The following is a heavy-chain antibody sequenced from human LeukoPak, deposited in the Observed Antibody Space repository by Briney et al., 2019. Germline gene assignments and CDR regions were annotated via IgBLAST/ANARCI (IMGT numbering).Heavy chain of an antibody. CDR3: AKDSYLCSSTSCYECSFDY. D-gene: IGHD2-2*01. CDR1: GFTFSSYG. CDR2: IRYDGSNK. J-gene: IGHJ4*02. V-gene: IGHV3-30*02. Sequence: GGSLRLSCAASGFTFSSYGMHWVRQAPGKGLEWVAFIRYDGSNKYYADSVKGRFTISRDNSKNTLYLQMNSLRAEDTAVYYCAKDSYLCSSTSCYECSFDYWGQGTLVTVSS.